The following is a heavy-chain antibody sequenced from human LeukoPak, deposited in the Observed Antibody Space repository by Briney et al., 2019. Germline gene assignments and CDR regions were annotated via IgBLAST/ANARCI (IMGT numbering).Heavy chain of an antibody. V-gene: IGHV3-23*01. CDR2: ISGSGSST. Sequence: PSETLSLTCNVSGDSISYYYWSWIRQPPGKGLEWVSTISGSGSSTYYADSVKGRFTISRDNSKNTLYLQMNSLRAEDTAVYYCVKGRSGTLYYFDYWGQGTLVTVSS. CDR1: GDSISYYY. D-gene: IGHD3-10*01. J-gene: IGHJ4*02. CDR3: VKGRSGTLYYFDY.